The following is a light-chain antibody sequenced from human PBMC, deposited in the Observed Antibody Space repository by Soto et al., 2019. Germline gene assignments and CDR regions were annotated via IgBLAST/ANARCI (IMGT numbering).Light chain of an antibody. J-gene: IGKJ3*01. CDR1: QSVSSTY. CDR3: QLYGISPFA. V-gene: IGKV3-20*01. CDR2: DVS. Sequence: EIVITPSTGTLSFSLGERARLSCRASQSVSSTYLAWYQQKPGQAPRLLISDVSSRATGIPDRFSVSGSGTDFTRTIIRLEPEDCAVDYSQLYGISPFAVGPGTKVEIK.